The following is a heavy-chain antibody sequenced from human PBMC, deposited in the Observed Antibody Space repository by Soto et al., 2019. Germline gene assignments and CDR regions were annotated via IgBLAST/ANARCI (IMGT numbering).Heavy chain of an antibody. V-gene: IGHV3-30-3*01. CDR2: ISYDGSNK. CDR1: GFTFSTYT. D-gene: IGHD1-1*01. Sequence: QVQLVESGGGVVQPGRSLRLSCAASGFTFSTYTMQWVRQAPGKGLEWVAVISYDGSNKYYADSVKGRFTISRDNSKNTQYLQMNNLRVEDTAVYYWARECWTRGGRFDYWGQGTLVSVPS. CDR3: ARECWTRGGRFDY. J-gene: IGHJ4*02.